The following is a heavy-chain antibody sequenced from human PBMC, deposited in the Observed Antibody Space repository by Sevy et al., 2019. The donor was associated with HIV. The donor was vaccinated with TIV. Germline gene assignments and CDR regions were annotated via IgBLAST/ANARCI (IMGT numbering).Heavy chain of an antibody. CDR3: ARRGYYGSGSYPTWFDP. J-gene: IGHJ5*02. CDR1: GYSFTSYW. D-gene: IGHD3-10*01. CDR2: IYPGDSDT. Sequence: GESLKISCKGSGYSFTSYWIGWVRQMPGKGLEWMGIIYPGDSDTRYSPSFQGQVTISADKSISTAYLQWSSLKASGTAMYYCARRGYYGSGSYPTWFDPWGQGTLVTVSS. V-gene: IGHV5-51*01.